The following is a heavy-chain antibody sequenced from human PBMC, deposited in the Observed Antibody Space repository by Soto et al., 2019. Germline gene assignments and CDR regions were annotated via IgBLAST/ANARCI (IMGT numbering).Heavy chain of an antibody. Sequence: QVQLVQSGAEVKKPGSSVKVSCKASGGTFSSYAISWVRQAPGQGLEWMGGIIPIFGTANYAQKFQGRVTITADESTSTAYMELSSLRSEDTAVYYCASTLDLSQGARGSYYYGMDVWGQGTTVTVSS. V-gene: IGHV1-69*01. J-gene: IGHJ6*02. CDR1: GGTFSSYA. D-gene: IGHD3-10*01. CDR3: ASTLDLSQGARGSYYYGMDV. CDR2: IIPIFGTA.